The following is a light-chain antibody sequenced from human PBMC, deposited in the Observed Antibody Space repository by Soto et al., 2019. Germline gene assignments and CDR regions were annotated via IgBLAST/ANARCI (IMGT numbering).Light chain of an antibody. CDR1: QSVTNY. CDR3: QQRLNWPPG. V-gene: IGKV3-11*01. J-gene: IGKJ1*01. CDR2: DAS. Sequence: EIVLTQSPCTLSLSPGERATLSCRASQSVTNYIAWYQQRPGQAPRLLIYDASNRATGVPARFSGSRSGTDFTLTISDLEPADFGLYYCQQRLNWPPGFGQGTKVDI.